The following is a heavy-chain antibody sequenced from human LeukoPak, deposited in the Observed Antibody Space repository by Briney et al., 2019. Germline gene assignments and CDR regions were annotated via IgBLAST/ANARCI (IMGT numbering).Heavy chain of an antibody. CDR2: IYTSGST. CDR1: GGSISSYY. V-gene: IGHV4-4*07. J-gene: IGHJ4*02. D-gene: IGHD3-10*01. CDR3: ARLPGSASYFFDF. Sequence: SETLSLTCTVSGGSISSYYWSWIRQPAGKGLEWIGRIYTSGSTNYNPSLKSRVTISEDTSKNQFSLKVSSVTVADTAVYYCARLPGSASYFFDFWGQGTLVTVSS.